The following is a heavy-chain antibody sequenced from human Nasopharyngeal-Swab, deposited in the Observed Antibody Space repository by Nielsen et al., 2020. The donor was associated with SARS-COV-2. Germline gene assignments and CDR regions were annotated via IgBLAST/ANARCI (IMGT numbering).Heavy chain of an antibody. J-gene: IGHJ4*02. V-gene: IGHV3-11*03. D-gene: IGHD6-19*01. Sequence: GGSLRLSCAASGFSFSDYYMTWIRQAPGKGLEWVSSISSSSSYIYYADSVKGRFTISRDNAKNSLYLQMNSLKTENTAVYYCKDIAVAGREYWGQGTLVTVSS. CDR2: ISSSSSYI. CDR1: GFSFSDYY. CDR3: KDIAVAGREY.